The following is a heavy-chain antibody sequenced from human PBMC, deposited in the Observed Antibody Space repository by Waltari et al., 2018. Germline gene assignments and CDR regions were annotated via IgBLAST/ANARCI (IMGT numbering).Heavy chain of an antibody. D-gene: IGHD4-17*01. CDR3: ARHATTYYFDS. CDR2: INPNSGGT. V-gene: IGHV1-2*02. J-gene: IGHJ4*02. CDR1: GYTFTEYY. Sequence: QVQLVQSGAEVKKPGASVKVSCKTSGYTFTEYYMHWVRQAPGQGLEWMGWINPNSGGTNYAQKFQGRVTMTRDTSISTCYMELSGLRSDDTAMYYCARHATTYYFDSWGQGTLVIVSS.